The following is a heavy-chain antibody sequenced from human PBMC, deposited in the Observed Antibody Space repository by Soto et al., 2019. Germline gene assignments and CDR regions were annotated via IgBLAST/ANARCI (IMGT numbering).Heavy chain of an antibody. Sequence: SVKVSCKASGGTFSSYAISWVRQAPGQGLEWMGGIIPIFGTANYAQKFQGRVTITADKSTSTAYMELSSLRSEDTAVYYCARELGAARPYGMDVWGQGTTVTVSS. V-gene: IGHV1-69*06. D-gene: IGHD6-6*01. CDR2: IIPIFGTA. J-gene: IGHJ6*02. CDR3: ARELGAARPYGMDV. CDR1: GGTFSSYA.